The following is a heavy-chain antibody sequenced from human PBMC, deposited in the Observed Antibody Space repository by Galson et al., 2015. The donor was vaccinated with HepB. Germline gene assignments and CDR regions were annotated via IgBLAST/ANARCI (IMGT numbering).Heavy chain of an antibody. CDR2: ISGSGGST. CDR3: AKDLGYSYGYFDY. D-gene: IGHD5-18*01. Sequence: SLRLSCAASGFTFSSYAMSWVRQAPGKGLEWVSAISGSGGSTYYADSVKGRFTISRDNSKNTLYLQMNSLRAEDTAVYYCAKDLGYSYGYFDYWGQGTLVTVSS. J-gene: IGHJ4*02. V-gene: IGHV3-23*01. CDR1: GFTFSSYA.